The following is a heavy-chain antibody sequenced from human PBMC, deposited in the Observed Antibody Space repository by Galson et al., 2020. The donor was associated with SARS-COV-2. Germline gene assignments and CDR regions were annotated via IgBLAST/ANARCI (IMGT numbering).Heavy chain of an antibody. D-gene: IGHD3-10*01. CDR2: IGTAGDK. Sequence: GGSLRLSCAASGFTFSSYDTHWVRQATGKGLEWVTAIGTAGDKYSPGSVKGRFTISRENAKNSLYLQMNSLRAGDTAVYYCARAVMVRGGYYCYFYMDVWGKGTTVTVS. CDR1: GFTFSSYD. J-gene: IGHJ6*03. V-gene: IGHV3-13*01. CDR3: ARAVMVRGGYYCYFYMDV.